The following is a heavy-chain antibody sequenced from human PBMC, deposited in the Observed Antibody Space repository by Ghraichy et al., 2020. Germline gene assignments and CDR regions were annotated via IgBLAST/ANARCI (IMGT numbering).Heavy chain of an antibody. CDR3: AKGALVGPTRGYFDY. D-gene: IGHD1-26*01. CDR2: ISDSGGST. Sequence: GGSLRLSCAASGFTFSSYAMSWVRQAPGKGLEWVSAISDSGGSTYNADSVKGRFTISRDNSKNTLYLQMNSLRVDDTAVYYCAKGALVGPTRGYFDYWGQGTLVTVSS. J-gene: IGHJ4*02. V-gene: IGHV3-23*01. CDR1: GFTFSSYA.